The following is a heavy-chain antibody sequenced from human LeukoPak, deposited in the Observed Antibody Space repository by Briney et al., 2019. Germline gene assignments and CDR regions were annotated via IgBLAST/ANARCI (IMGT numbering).Heavy chain of an antibody. J-gene: IGHJ6*03. D-gene: IGHD1-26*01. CDR2: INWNGGSI. V-gene: IGHV3-20*04. Sequence: GGSLRLSCAASGFSFGDYGMMWVRQVQGKGLEWVSGINWNGGSIGYGDSVKGRVTISRDNAKNSLYLEMNSLRAEDTALYYCARGKSGSYYYYMDVWGKGTTVTVSS. CDR1: GFSFGDYG. CDR3: ARGKSGSYYYYMDV.